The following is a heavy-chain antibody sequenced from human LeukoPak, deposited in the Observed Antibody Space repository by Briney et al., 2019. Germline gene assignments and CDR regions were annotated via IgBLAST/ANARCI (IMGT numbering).Heavy chain of an antibody. J-gene: IGHJ4*02. Sequence: SETLTFTCSVSGGSSRRNVWGWFRQPPGKGLEWIGHIYYSGRTNYSPSLKSRVAISVDTSQNQFSLILSSVTAADTAVYYCARDRGSSGLYGGGYSATWGQGTPVTVSP. CDR3: ARDRGSSGLYGGGYSAT. V-gene: IGHV4-59*01. CDR2: IYYSGRT. CDR1: GGSSRRNV. D-gene: IGHD6-19*01.